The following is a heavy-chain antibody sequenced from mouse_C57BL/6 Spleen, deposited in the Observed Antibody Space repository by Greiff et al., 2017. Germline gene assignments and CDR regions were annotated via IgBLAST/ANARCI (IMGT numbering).Heavy chain of an antibody. J-gene: IGHJ1*03. CDR2: FHPYNDDT. V-gene: IGHV1-47*01. Sequence: QVQLKQSGAELVKPGASVKMSCKASGYTFTTYPIEWMKQNHGKSLEWIGNFHPYNDDTKYNEKFKGKATLTVEKSSSTVYLELSRLTSDDSAVYYCARGSGSRPGYWYFDVWGTGTTVTVSS. CDR1: GYTFTTYP. CDR3: ARGSGSRPGYWYFDV. D-gene: IGHD1-1*01.